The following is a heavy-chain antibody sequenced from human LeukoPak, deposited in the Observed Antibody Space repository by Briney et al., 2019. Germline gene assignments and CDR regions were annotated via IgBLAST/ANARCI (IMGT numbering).Heavy chain of an antibody. J-gene: IGHJ4*02. CDR2: ISGSGGST. Sequence: GGSLRLSCATSGFTFRSYAMSWVRQAPGKGLEWVSAISGSGGSTYYADSVKGRFAISRDNSKNTLSLQMNSLRAEDTAVYYCAKRIAVAGCTDYWGQGTLVTVSS. CDR3: AKRIAVAGCTDY. CDR1: GFTFRSYA. D-gene: IGHD6-19*01. V-gene: IGHV3-23*01.